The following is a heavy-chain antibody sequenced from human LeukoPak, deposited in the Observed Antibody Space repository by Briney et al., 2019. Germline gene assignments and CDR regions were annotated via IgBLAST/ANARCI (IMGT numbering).Heavy chain of an antibody. CDR3: ARDSVGYCSSTSCYTLDY. V-gene: IGHV4-4*07. CDR1: GGSISSYY. CDR2: IYTSGST. J-gene: IGHJ4*02. Sequence: SETLSLTCTVSGGSISSYYWSWIRQPAGKGLEWIGRIYTSGSTNYNPSLKSRVTMSVDTSKNQFSLKLSSVTAEDTAVYYCARDSVGYCSSTSCYTLDYWGQGTLVTVSS. D-gene: IGHD2-2*02.